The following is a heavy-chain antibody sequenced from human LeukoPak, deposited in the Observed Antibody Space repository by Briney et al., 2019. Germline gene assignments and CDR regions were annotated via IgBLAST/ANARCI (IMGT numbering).Heavy chain of an antibody. Sequence: SETLSLTCTVSGGSISSYYWSWIRQPPGKGLEWIGYIYYSGSTNYNPSLKSRVTISVDTSKNQFSLKLSSVTAADTAVYYCARSGIAVAGGGPSLQNFDYWGQGTLVTVSS. CDR2: IYYSGST. CDR3: ARSGIAVAGGGPSLQNFDY. J-gene: IGHJ4*02. D-gene: IGHD6-19*01. V-gene: IGHV4-59*01. CDR1: GGSISSYY.